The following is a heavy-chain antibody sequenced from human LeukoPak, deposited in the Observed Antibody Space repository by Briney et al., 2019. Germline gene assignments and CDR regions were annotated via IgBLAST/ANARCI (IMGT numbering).Heavy chain of an antibody. CDR2: IYYSGST. D-gene: IGHD3-10*01. V-gene: IGHV4-59*01. CDR3: ARSTLRFGEYFSYFDY. CDR1: GGSISSYY. J-gene: IGHJ4*02. Sequence: SETLSLTCTVSGGSISSYYWSWIRQPPGKGLEWIGYIYYSGSTNYNPSLKSRVTISVDTSKNQFSLKLSSVTAADTAVYYCARSTLRFGEYFSYFDYWGQGTLVTVSS.